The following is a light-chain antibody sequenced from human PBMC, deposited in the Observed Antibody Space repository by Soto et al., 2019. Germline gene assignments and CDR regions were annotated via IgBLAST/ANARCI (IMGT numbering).Light chain of an antibody. CDR2: LGS. CDR3: MQALQAPLT. V-gene: IGKV2-28*01. CDR1: QSLLHTAGYNH. Sequence: DIVMTQSPLSLPVTPGEPASISCRSSQSLLHTAGYNHLDWFLQRPGQSPQLLIYLGSSRASGVPDRFSGSGSGTDFTLKISRVEAEDVGVYYCMQALQAPLTFGGGTKVDIK. J-gene: IGKJ4*01.